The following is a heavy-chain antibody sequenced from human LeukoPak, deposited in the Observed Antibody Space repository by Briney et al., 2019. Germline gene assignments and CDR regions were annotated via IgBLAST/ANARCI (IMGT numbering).Heavy chain of an antibody. V-gene: IGHV4-30-4*01. CDR1: GXSISSGDYY. D-gene: IGHD3-22*01. CDR3: ASGHYDSSGYYYPFDY. CDR2: IYYSGST. J-gene: IGHJ4*02. Sequence: PSQTLSLTCTVSGXSISSGDYYWSWIRQPPGKGLEWIGYIYYSGSTYYNPSLKSRVTISVDTSKNQVSLRLSSVTAADTAVYYCASGHYDSSGYYYPFDYWGQGTLVTVSS.